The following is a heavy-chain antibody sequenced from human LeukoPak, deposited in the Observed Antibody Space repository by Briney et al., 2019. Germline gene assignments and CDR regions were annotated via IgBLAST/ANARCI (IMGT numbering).Heavy chain of an antibody. CDR1: GGSISSGSYY. J-gene: IGHJ4*02. Sequence: SETLSLTCTVSGGSISSGSYYWSWIRQPSGKGLEWIGYIYYSGSTNYNPSLKSRVTISVDTSKNQFSLKLSSVTAADTAVYYCARQGYSSGWYPGSFDYWGQGTLVTVSS. D-gene: IGHD6-19*01. CDR2: IYYSGST. V-gene: IGHV4-61*10. CDR3: ARQGYSSGWYPGSFDY.